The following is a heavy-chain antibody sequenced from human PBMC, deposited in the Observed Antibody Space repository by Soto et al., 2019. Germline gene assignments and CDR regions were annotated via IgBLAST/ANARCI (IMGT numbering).Heavy chain of an antibody. CDR1: GYAFTTYG. J-gene: IGHJ4*02. V-gene: IGHV1-18*01. Sequence: QVHLVQSGAEVKKPGASVKVSCKGSGYAFTTYGITWVRQAPGQGLEWMGWISAHNGNTTYAQKLQGRVTVTRDTPTSTAYMELRSLRSDATAVYYCARGRYGDYWGQGALVTVSS. CDR3: ARGRYGDY. CDR2: ISAHNGNT. D-gene: IGHD1-1*01.